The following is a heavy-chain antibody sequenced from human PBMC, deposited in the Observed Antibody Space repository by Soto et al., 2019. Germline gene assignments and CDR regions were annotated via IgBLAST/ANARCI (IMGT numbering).Heavy chain of an antibody. V-gene: IGHV3-33*01. CDR2: IWYDGSNK. CDR3: ARGGSRYYDFWSGSYNWFDP. Sequence: QVQLVESGGGVVQPGRSLRLSCAASGFTFSSYGMHWVRQAPGKGLEWVAVIWYDGSNKYYADSVKGRFTISRDNSKNSLYLQMNSLRAEDTAVYYCARGGSRYYDFWSGSYNWFDPWGQGTLVTVSS. D-gene: IGHD3-3*01. J-gene: IGHJ5*02. CDR1: GFTFSSYG.